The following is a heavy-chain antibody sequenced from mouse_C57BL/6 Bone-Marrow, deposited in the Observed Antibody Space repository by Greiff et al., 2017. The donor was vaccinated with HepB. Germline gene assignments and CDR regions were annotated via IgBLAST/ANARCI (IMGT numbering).Heavy chain of an antibody. Sequence: EVKLMESGGGLVQPKGSLKLSCAASGFSFNTYAMNWVRQAPGKGLEWVARIRSKSNNYATYYADSVKDRFTISRDDSESMLYLQMNNLKTEDTAMYYCGRLFGFAYWGQGTLVTVSA. CDR1: GFSFNTYA. V-gene: IGHV10-1*01. CDR3: GRLFGFAY. CDR2: IRSKSNNYAT. J-gene: IGHJ3*01.